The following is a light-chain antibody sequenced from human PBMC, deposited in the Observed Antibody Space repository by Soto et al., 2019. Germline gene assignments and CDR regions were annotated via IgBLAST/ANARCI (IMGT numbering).Light chain of an antibody. J-gene: IGKJ3*01. CDR2: GAS. CDR3: QQSHTTLFT. CDR1: QSISTN. Sequence: DLQMTQSPSSLSASVGERVTITCRASQSISTNLNWYQQKPGKAPKLLISGASALQGGVSSRFSGSGSGTGFTLTISCLQPEDSATYFCQQSHTTLFTFGPGTTVDLK. V-gene: IGKV1-39*01.